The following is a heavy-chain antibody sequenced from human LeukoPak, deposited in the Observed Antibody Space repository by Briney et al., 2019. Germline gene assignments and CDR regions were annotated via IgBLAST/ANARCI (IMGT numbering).Heavy chain of an antibody. CDR1: AFTFSSYE. Sequence: GGSLRLSCAASAFTFSSYEMNWVRQAPRKGLEWVSYISSSGSTIYYADSVKGRFTTSRDNAKNSLYLQMNSLRAEDTAVYYCVNWFDPWGQGTLVTVSS. CDR2: ISSSGSTI. V-gene: IGHV3-48*03. J-gene: IGHJ5*02. CDR3: VNWFDP.